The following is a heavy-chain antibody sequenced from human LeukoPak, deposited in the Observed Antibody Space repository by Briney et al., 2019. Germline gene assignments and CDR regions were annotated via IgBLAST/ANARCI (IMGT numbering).Heavy chain of an antibody. D-gene: IGHD5-18*01. V-gene: IGHV4-34*01. CDR1: GGSFSGYY. CDR2: INHSGST. CDR3: ARDTAAWFDP. Sequence: PSETLSLTCAVHGGSFSGYYWSWIRQPPGKGLEWIGEINHSGSTNYNPSLKSRVTISVDTSKNQFSLKLSSVTAADTAVYYCARDTAAWFDPWGQGTLVTVSS. J-gene: IGHJ5*02.